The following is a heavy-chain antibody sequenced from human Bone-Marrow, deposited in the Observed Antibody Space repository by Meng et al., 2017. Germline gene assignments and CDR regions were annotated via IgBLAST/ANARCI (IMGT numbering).Heavy chain of an antibody. Sequence: GGSLRLSCAASGFTFDDYAMHWVRQAPGKGLEWVSGISWNSGSMGYADSVKGRFTISRDNAKNSLYLQMNSLRAEDTALYYCAKDIGSVWLELYNWFDPWGQGTLVTVSS. D-gene: IGHD1-7*01. CDR1: GFTFDDYA. V-gene: IGHV3-9*01. CDR3: AKDIGSVWLELYNWFDP. CDR2: ISWNSGSM. J-gene: IGHJ5*02.